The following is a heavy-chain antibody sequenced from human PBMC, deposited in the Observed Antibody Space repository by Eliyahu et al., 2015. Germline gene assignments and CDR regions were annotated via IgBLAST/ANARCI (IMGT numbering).Heavy chain of an antibody. Sequence: LEWIGEINHSGSTNFNPSLKSRFTISLDTSKNQFSLRLSSVTAADTAVYFCARGKAEMVRGVTTLDYWGQGTLVTVSS. J-gene: IGHJ4*02. CDR3: ARGKAEMVRGVTTLDY. V-gene: IGHV4-34*01. CDR2: INHSGST. D-gene: IGHD3-10*01.